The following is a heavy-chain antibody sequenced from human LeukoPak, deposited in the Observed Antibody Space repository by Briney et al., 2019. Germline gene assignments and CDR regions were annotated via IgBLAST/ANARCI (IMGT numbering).Heavy chain of an antibody. J-gene: IGHJ4*02. V-gene: IGHV3-66*01. CDR1: GFTVSTNY. D-gene: IGHD3-10*01. CDR3: ASILRSSSGYYFDY. Sequence: GGSLRLSCAASGFTVSTNYMSWVRQAPGKGLEWVSVIYSGDTTFYADSVRGKFTISRDNSKNTLCLQMNSLRAEDTAVYYCASILRSSSGYYFDYWGQGTLVTVSS. CDR2: IYSGDTT.